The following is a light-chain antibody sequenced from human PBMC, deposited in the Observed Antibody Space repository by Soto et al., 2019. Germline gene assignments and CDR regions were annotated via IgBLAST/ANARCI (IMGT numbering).Light chain of an antibody. J-gene: IGLJ2*01. CDR1: STDFENYNL. Sequence: QSALTQPASVSGSPGQSITISCTRSSTDFENYNLVSWYQHCPDKAPKLIIYEGTKLPSEISDRFSGSESDTTASLIISGLQPEDEAYYYCSSYAGSSARVVFGGGTKLTVL. CDR3: SSYAGSSARVV. CDR2: EGT. V-gene: IGLV2-23*01.